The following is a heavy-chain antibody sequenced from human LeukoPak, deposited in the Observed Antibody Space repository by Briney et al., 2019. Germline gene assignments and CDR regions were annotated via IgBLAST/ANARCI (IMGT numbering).Heavy chain of an antibody. CDR3: ARRGPGIVGASWSRFFLAYCFDY. D-gene: IGHD1-26*01. CDR1: GYTFTSYD. V-gene: IGHV1-8*03. CDR2: MNPNSGNT. J-gene: IGHJ4*02. Sequence: ASVKVSCKASGYTFTSYDINWVRQATGQGLEWMGWMNPNSGNTGYAQKFQGRVTITRNTSISTAYMELSSLRSEDTAVYYCARRGPGIVGASWSRFFLAYCFDYWGQGTLVTVSS.